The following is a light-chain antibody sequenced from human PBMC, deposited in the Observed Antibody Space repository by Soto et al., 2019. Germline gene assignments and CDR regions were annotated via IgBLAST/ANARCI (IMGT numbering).Light chain of an antibody. CDR2: GAS. J-gene: IGKJ3*01. Sequence: EIILTQSPGTLSLSPGERATLSCRASQGVSSSDFAWYQQKPGQAPRLLIYGASTTATGIPDRFSGSGSGTDFTLTINSLEPEDFAVYYCQQYDKSPETFGPGTKVDI. V-gene: IGKV3-20*01. CDR3: QQYDKSPET. CDR1: QGVSSSD.